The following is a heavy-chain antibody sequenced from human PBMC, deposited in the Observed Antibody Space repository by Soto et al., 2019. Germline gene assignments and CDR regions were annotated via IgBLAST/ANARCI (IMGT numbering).Heavy chain of an antibody. J-gene: IGHJ2*01. V-gene: IGHV4-30-2*01. CDR1: GGSITSGGYS. CDR2: IYHSGRS. Sequence: QLQLQESGSGLVKPSQTLSLTCAVSGGSITSGGYSWSWIRQPPGRGLEWIGYIYHSGRSYYNPSLISRVTITVDRSKNQFSLKPGSVTAADTAGYYWARVPGLGCRCTLGTVSS. CDR3: ARVPGL.